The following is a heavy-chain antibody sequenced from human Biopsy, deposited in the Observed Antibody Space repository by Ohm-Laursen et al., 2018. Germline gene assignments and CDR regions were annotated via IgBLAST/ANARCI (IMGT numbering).Heavy chain of an antibody. CDR1: GGSISNNNYY. J-gene: IGHJ5*02. V-gene: IGHV4-39*01. Sequence: GTRSLTCLVSGGSISNNNYYWGWIRQPPGKGLEWIGSIFYRGSTHYKPSLKSRVNISVDTSKNQFSLKLNSVTAADTAVYYCARDYDTSGYYYVSWGQGTLVTVSS. CDR3: ARDYDTSGYYYVS. D-gene: IGHD3-22*01. CDR2: IFYRGST.